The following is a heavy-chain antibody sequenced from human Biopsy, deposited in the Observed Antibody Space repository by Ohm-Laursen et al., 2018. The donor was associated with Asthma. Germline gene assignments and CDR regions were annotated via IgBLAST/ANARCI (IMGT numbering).Heavy chain of an antibody. CDR1: GYTFIYFA. V-gene: IGHV1-3*01. CDR3: ARAYYDFLTGQVNDAFAL. Sequence: ASVKVSCNASGYTFIYFAIHWVRQAPGQRLEWMGWINAGDGNTKYSQKFQGRVTITRDTSASTAYMDLRSLRSEDTAMYYCARAYYDFLTGQVNDAFALWGQGTMVTVSS. D-gene: IGHD3-9*01. CDR2: INAGDGNT. J-gene: IGHJ3*01.